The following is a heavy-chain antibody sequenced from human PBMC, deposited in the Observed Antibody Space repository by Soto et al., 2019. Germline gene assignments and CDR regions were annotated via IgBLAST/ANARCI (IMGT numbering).Heavy chain of an antibody. CDR2: INPSGGST. CDR1: GYTFTSYY. V-gene: IGHV1-46*01. J-gene: IGHJ6*02. Sequence: XVKVSCKASGYTFTSYYMHWVRQAPGQGLEWMGIINPSGGSTSYAQKFQGRVTMTRDTSTSTVYMELSSLRSEDTAVYYCASDYSNYESFYGMDVWGQGTTVTVSS. CDR3: ASDYSNYESFYGMDV. D-gene: IGHD4-4*01.